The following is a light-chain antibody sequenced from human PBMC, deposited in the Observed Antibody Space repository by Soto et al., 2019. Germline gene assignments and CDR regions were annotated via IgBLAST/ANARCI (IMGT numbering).Light chain of an antibody. Sequence: DIQMTQSPSTLSASVGDRVTITCRASQGISSYLAWYQQKLGKAPKLLIYAASSLQSGVPSRFSGSGSGTDFTLTISSLQPEDFATYYCQQSYSTLSITFGQGTRLEI. CDR1: QGISSY. CDR2: AAS. CDR3: QQSYSTLSIT. V-gene: IGKV1-39*01. J-gene: IGKJ5*01.